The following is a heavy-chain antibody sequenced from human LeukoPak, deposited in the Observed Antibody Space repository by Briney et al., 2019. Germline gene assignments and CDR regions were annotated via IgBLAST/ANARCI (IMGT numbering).Heavy chain of an antibody. CDR1: GGSISTHY. V-gene: IGHV4-59*08. D-gene: IGHD6-19*01. CDR2: LYHTGGT. Sequence: SETLSLTCSASGGSISTHYWSWIRQPPGKTLEWIGYLYHTGGTNYNPSLNSRVTTSVDTSKNQFSLRLNSVTAADTAVYYCARHSSGWLYSFDYWGQGILVTVSS. CDR3: ARHSSGWLYSFDY. J-gene: IGHJ4*02.